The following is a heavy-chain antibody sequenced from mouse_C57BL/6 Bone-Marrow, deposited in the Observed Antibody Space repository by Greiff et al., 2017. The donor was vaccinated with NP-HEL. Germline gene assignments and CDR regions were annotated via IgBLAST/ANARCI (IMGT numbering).Heavy chain of an antibody. Sequence: QVQLQQSGPGLVQPSQSLSITCTVSGFSLTSYGVHWVRQSPGKGLEWLGVIWIGGSTDYNAAFISRLSISKDNSKSKVFFKMNSLQADDTAIYYCARNPYGSSFGGFAYWGQGTLVTVSA. CDR2: IWIGGST. D-gene: IGHD1-1*01. CDR1: GFSLTSYG. V-gene: IGHV2-2*01. J-gene: IGHJ3*01. CDR3: ARNPYGSSFGGFAY.